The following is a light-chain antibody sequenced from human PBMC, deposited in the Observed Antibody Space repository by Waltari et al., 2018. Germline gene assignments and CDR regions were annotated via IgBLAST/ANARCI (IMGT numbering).Light chain of an antibody. CDR3: QQAQSLPIT. V-gene: IGKV1-12*01. CDR1: QAITRW. CDR2: GVS. Sequence: DIEMTQSPSSVSASVGDSVTITCRASQAITRWLAWYQQRPGKAPKLLIYGVSTLQRGVPSRFSGSHSGTNFTLTISTLQPDDFATYYCQQAQSLPITFGQGTRLEIK. J-gene: IGKJ5*01.